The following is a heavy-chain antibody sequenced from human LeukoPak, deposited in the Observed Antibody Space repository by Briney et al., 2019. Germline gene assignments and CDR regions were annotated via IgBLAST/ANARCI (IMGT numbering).Heavy chain of an antibody. CDR1: GFTFSSYA. CDR3: AKGSYNYDSSADYMDV. J-gene: IGHJ6*03. D-gene: IGHD3-22*01. Sequence: PGESLRLSCAASGFTFSSYAMSWVRQAPGRGLEWVSTTYVSSGSTYYADSVKGRFIVSRDNSKNTLYLQIIGLRAEGTAVYYCAKGSYNYDSSADYMDVWGKGTTVTVSS. V-gene: IGHV3-23*01. CDR2: TYVSSGST.